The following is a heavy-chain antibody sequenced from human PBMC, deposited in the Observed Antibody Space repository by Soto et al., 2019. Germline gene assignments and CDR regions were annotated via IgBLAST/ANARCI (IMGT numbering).Heavy chain of an antibody. CDR3: AQGGITVAGGMDV. D-gene: IGHD6-19*01. J-gene: IGHJ6*02. Sequence: ASVKVSCKASRYTFNRFAMHWVRQGPGQRLEWMGWINAGNGNTKYSQKFQGRVTITRDTSASTAYMELSSLRSQDTAVYYCAQGGITVAGGMDVWGQGTTVTVSS. CDR2: INAGNGNT. V-gene: IGHV1-3*01. CDR1: RYTFNRFA.